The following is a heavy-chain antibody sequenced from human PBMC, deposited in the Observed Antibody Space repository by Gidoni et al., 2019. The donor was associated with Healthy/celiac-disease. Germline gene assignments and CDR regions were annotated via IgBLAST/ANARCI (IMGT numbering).Heavy chain of an antibody. D-gene: IGHD6-19*01. CDR2: IDSGGST. CDR1: GFTVSSNY. CDR3: AGALYSSGWSIIDY. V-gene: IGHV3-66*01. Sequence: EVQLVESGGGLVQPGGSLRLSCAASGFTVSSNYMSWVRQAPGKGLEWVSVIDSGGSTYYADSVKGRFTISRDNSKNTLYLQMNSLRAEDTAVYYCAGALYSSGWSIIDYWGQGTLVTVSS. J-gene: IGHJ4*02.